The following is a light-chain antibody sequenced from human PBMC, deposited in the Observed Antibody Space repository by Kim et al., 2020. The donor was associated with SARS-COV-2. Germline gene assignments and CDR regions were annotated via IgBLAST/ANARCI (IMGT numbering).Light chain of an antibody. CDR1: NINVGNGG. V-gene: IGLV10-54*01. CDR2: RNN. CDR3: SAWDSSLEAWL. J-gene: IGLJ3*02. Sequence: QAGLTQPTSVSKDLRQTATLTCTGNNINVGNGGAVWLQQHQGHPPKVLFFRNNNRPSGISERLSTSRSGNTASLTITGLQAEDEADYYCSAWDSSLEAWLFGGGTQLTVL.